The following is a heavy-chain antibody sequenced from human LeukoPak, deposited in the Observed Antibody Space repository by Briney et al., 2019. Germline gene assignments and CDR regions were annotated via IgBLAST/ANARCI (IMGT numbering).Heavy chain of an antibody. J-gene: IGHJ4*02. Sequence: SETLSLTCAVYGGSFSGYYWSWIRQPPGKGLEWIGEINHSGSTNYNPSLKSRVTISVDTSKNQFSLKLSSVTAADTAVYYCARGWFGELGCWGQGTLVTVSS. V-gene: IGHV4-34*01. CDR2: INHSGST. CDR3: ARGWFGELGC. D-gene: IGHD3-10*01. CDR1: GGSFSGYY.